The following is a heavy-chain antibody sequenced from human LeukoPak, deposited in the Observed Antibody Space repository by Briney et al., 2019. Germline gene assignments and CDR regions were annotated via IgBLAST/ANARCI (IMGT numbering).Heavy chain of an antibody. D-gene: IGHD2-15*01. CDR3: ARDMVVAARGGIDV. CDR1: GFTFSVYY. J-gene: IGHJ6*02. V-gene: IGHV3-11*06. CDR2: VCSISSYT. Sequence: AGGSLRLSCAASGFTFSVYYMGWIPQAPGKGLWWVSYVCSISSYTNHADSVKGQFNISRDNAKNSLYLQMNSLRAEDTAVYYCARDMVVAARGGIDVWGQGTTVTVSS.